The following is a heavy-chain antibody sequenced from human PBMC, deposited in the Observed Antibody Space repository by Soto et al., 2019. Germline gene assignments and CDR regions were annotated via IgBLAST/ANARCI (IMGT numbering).Heavy chain of an antibody. V-gene: IGHV3-7*01. CDR1: GFTCSRHW. J-gene: IGHJ4*02. CDR3: ARDTYGDYGQVLDY. D-gene: IGHD4-17*01. Sequence: DVQLVESGGGLVQPGGSLRLSCAASGFTCSRHWMTWVRQAPGKGLEWVANIKEDGSQKYYVDSVKGRFTISRYNAKTSVYLQMNSLRAEDTAVYYCARDTYGDYGQVLDYWGQGTLITVSS. CDR2: IKEDGSQK.